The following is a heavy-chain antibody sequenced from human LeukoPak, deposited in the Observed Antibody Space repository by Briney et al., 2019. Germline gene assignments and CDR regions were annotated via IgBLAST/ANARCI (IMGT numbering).Heavy chain of an antibody. Sequence: SETRSLTCTVSGGSISSSSYYWGWIRQPPGKGLEWIGSIYYSGSTNYNPSLKSRVTISVDTSKNQISLKLSSVTAADTAVYYCASPKYSSGTFDPWGQGTQVTVSS. CDR1: GGSISSSSYY. CDR3: ASPKYSSGTFDP. CDR2: IYYSGST. D-gene: IGHD6-19*01. J-gene: IGHJ5*02. V-gene: IGHV4-39*01.